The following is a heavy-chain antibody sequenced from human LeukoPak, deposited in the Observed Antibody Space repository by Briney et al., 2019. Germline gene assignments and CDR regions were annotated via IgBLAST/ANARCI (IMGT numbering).Heavy chain of an antibody. J-gene: IGHJ4*02. Sequence: SENLSLTCAVYGGSFSGYYWSWIRQPPGKGLEWIGEINHSGSTNYNPSLKSRVTISVDTSKNQFSLKLSSVTAADTAVYYCAVPAAMSDFDYWGQGTLVTVSS. V-gene: IGHV4-34*01. D-gene: IGHD2-2*01. CDR2: INHSGST. CDR3: AVPAAMSDFDY. CDR1: GGSFSGYY.